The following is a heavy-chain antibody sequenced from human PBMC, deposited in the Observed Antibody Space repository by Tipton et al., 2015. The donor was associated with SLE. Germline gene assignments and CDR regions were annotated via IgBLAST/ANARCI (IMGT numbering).Heavy chain of an antibody. J-gene: IGHJ5*02. CDR2: LYPSGNS. D-gene: IGHD5-18*01. CDR1: GDSISTYY. Sequence: TLSLTCTVSGDSISTYYWNWIRQPAGKGLEWIGRLYPSGNSNSNPSLKSRLSMSVDTSKNQFSLRLTSVTAADTAVYYCARRDSPKWFDPWGQGTLVTVSS. CDR3: ARRDSPKWFDP. V-gene: IGHV4-4*07.